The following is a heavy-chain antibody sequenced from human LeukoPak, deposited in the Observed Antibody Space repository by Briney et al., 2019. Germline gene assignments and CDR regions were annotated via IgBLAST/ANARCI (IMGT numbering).Heavy chain of an antibody. CDR3: ARDNRQYCSSTSCSLLYYYYYGMDV. CDR1: GGSFSGYY. D-gene: IGHD2-2*01. CDR2: INHSGST. V-gene: IGHV4-34*01. J-gene: IGHJ6*02. Sequence: SETLSLTCAVYGGSFSGYYWSWLRQPPGKGLEWIGEINHSGSTNYNPSLKSRVTISVDTSKNQFSLKLSSVTAADTAVYYCARDNRQYCSSTSCSLLYYYYYGMDVWGQGTTVTVSS.